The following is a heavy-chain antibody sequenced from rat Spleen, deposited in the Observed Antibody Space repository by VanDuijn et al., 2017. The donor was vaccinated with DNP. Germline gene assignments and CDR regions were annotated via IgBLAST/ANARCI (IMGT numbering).Heavy chain of an antibody. D-gene: IGHD1-1*01. J-gene: IGHJ3*01. CDR2: INYDGDKP. CDR1: GFTFSDAY. V-gene: IGHV5-22*01. Sequence: EVQLVESGGGLVQPGRSLKLSCIASGFTFSDAYMAWVRQAPRKGLEWVAYINYDGDKPYYGDSVKGRFTISSDNAKRTLYLEMNSLRSEDTATYYCAIYFYSGDNWFGYWGQGTLVTVSS. CDR3: AIYFYSGDNWFGY.